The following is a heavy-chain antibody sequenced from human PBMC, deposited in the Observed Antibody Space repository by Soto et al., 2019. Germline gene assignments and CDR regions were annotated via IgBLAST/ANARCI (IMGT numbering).Heavy chain of an antibody. CDR1: GGTFSSYA. V-gene: IGHV1-69*13. D-gene: IGHD3-3*01. J-gene: IGHJ6*02. CDR3: ARVGTIFGVVNYYYYGMDV. CDR2: IIPIFGTA. Sequence: ASVKVSCKASGGTFSSYAIRWVRQAPGHELEWMGGIIPIFGTANYAQKFQGRVTITADESTSTAYMELSSLRSEDTAVYYCARVGTIFGVVNYYYYGMDVWGQGTTVTVSS.